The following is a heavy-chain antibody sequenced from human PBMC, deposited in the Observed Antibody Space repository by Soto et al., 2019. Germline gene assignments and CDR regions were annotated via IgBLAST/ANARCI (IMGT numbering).Heavy chain of an antibody. J-gene: IGHJ3*02. CDR1: GFTLSNYA. V-gene: IGHV3-23*01. D-gene: IGHD2-15*01. Sequence: EMQLLESGGDLVQPGGSLRLSCAASGFTLSNYAMTWVRQAPGKGLEYISAISGSGVTTYDADSMKGRFTISRDNSKNTLYLQMNSLRAEDTAVYYCAKDRDDIGMVDAFEIWGQATMVTVSS. CDR3: AKDRDDIGMVDAFEI. CDR2: ISGSGVTT.